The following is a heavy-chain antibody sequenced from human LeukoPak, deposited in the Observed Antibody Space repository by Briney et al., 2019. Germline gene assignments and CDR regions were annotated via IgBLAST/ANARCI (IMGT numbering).Heavy chain of an antibody. V-gene: IGHV5-51*01. J-gene: IGHJ5*02. D-gene: IGHD6-13*01. CDR3: ARRGNSSISGLWFDP. Sequence: GESLKISCKGSGYSFSSYWIAWVRQMPGKGLEWMGIIYPADSSTRYSPSFQGQVTTSADKSSSTAYLQWSSLTAEATAMYFCARRGNSSISGLWFDPWGQGTLVTVSS. CDR1: GYSFSSYW. CDR2: IYPADSST.